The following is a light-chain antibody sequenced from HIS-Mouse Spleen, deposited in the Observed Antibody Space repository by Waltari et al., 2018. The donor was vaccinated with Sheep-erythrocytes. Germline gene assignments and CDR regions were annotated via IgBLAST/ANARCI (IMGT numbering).Light chain of an antibody. Sequence: QSALTQPPSASGSPGQSVTISCTGTSSDVGGYNYVSWYQQHPGKAPKLMIYEVSKGPSGIPDRFSGSKSGKAASLTVSGLQAEDEADYYCSSYAGSNNWVVGGGTKLTVL. CDR3: SSYAGSNNWV. CDR2: EVS. J-gene: IGLJ3*02. V-gene: IGLV2-8*01. CDR1: SSDVGGYNY.